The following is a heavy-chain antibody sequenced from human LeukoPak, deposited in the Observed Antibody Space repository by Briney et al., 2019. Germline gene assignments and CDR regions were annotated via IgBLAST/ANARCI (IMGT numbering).Heavy chain of an antibody. Sequence: GRSLRLSCAASGFTFSSYGMHWVRQAPGKGLEWVAFTRYDGSNKYYADSVKGRFTISRDNSKNTLYLQMNSLRAEDTAVYYCAKDFIYDSSGGYMDVWGKGTTVTISS. J-gene: IGHJ6*03. D-gene: IGHD3-22*01. CDR3: AKDFIYDSSGGYMDV. CDR2: TRYDGSNK. V-gene: IGHV3-30*02. CDR1: GFTFSSYG.